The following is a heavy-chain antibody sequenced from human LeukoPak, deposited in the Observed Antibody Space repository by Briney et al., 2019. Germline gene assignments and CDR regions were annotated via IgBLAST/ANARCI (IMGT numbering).Heavy chain of an antibody. J-gene: IGHJ4*02. D-gene: IGHD4/OR15-4a*01. V-gene: IGHV1-69*13. CDR3: ARAEANKFLFDY. CDR2: IIPIFGTA. Sequence: ASVKVSCKASGGTFSSYAISWVRQAPGQGLEWMGGIIPIFGTANYAQKFQGRVTITADESTSTAYMELSSLRSEDTAVYYCARAEANKFLFDYWGQGTLVTVSS. CDR1: GGTFSSYA.